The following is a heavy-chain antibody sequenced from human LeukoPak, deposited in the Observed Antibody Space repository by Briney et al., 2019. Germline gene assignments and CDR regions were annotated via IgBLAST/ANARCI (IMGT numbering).Heavy chain of an antibody. CDR2: IYHSGST. Sequence: SETLSLTCTVSGYSISSGYYWGWIRPPPGKGLEWIGSIYHSGSTYYNPSLKSRVTISVDTSKNQFSLKLSSVTAADTAVYYCASYYRDVWGKGSTVAVSS. CDR3: ASYYRDV. J-gene: IGHJ6*03. V-gene: IGHV4-38-2*02. CDR1: GYSISSGYY.